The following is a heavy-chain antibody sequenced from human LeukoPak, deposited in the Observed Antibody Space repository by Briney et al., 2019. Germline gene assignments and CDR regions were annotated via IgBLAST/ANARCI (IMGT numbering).Heavy chain of an antibody. CDR2: IYYSGST. D-gene: IGHD3-10*01. Sequence: PSDTLSLTCTVSGGPVSSGSYYWSWIRQPPGKGLERIGYIYYSGSTNYNPSLKSRVTISVDTSKNQFSLKLSSVTAADTAVYYCARGYYYGSGSYYYSYYYGMDVWGKGTTVTVSS. V-gene: IGHV4-61*01. CDR3: ARGYYYGSGSYYYSYYYGMDV. J-gene: IGHJ6*04. CDR1: GGPVSSGSYY.